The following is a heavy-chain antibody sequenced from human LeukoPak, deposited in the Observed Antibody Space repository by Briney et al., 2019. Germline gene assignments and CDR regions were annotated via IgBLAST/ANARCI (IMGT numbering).Heavy chain of an antibody. CDR2: ISSSGSTI. CDR1: GFTFSSYE. CDR3: ARVGYYDSSGYYYFDY. V-gene: IGHV3-48*03. Sequence: GGSLRLSCAASGFTFSSYEMNWVRQAPGKGLEGGSYISSSGSTIYYADSVKGRFTISRDNAKNSLYLQMNSLRAEDTAVYYCARVGYYDSSGYYYFDYWGQGTLVTVS. D-gene: IGHD3-22*01. J-gene: IGHJ4*02.